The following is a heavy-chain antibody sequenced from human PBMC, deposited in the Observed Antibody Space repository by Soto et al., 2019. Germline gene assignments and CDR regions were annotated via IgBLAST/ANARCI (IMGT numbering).Heavy chain of an antibody. D-gene: IGHD3-10*01. CDR2: IGTAGDT. Sequence: EVQLVESGGGLVQPWWSLRLSCAASGFTFSSYDMHWVHQATGKGLVWVSAIGTAGDTYYPVSVKGRFTISRENAKNSLYLQMNSLRAGDTAVYYWARARPGFGGDAFDIWVQGTMVTVSS. CDR1: GFTFSSYD. V-gene: IGHV3-13*01. CDR3: ARARPGFGGDAFDI. J-gene: IGHJ3*02.